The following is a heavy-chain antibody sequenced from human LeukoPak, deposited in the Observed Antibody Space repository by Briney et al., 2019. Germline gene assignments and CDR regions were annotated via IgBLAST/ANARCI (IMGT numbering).Heavy chain of an antibody. D-gene: IGHD3-22*01. CDR1: GYTFSNYA. CDR3: AREHPVGSGYYYSGPSYGMDV. Sequence: VASVKVSCKASGYTFSNYAISWVRQAPGQGLEWMGWISAYNGNTNYAQKLQGRVTMTTDTSTSTAYMELRSLRSDDTAVYYCAREHPVGSGYYYSGPSYGMDVWGQGTTVTVSS. CDR2: ISAYNGNT. V-gene: IGHV1-18*01. J-gene: IGHJ6*02.